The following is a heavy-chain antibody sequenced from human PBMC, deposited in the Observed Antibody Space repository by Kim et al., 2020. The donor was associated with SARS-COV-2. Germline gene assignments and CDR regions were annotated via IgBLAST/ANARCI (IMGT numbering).Heavy chain of an antibody. CDR2: IRNDAQGGTS. J-gene: IGHJ4*02. Sequence: GGSLRLSCATSGFQFDVYSLTWIRQAPGKGLEWVGFIRNDAQGGTSEYAASVKGRFTISRDDSSSVVYLQMNSLKTEDTAVYFCARAFPYGSGSYAYFDHWGQGTLVTVSS. D-gene: IGHD3-10*01. CDR1: GFQFDVYS. CDR3: ARAFPYGSGSYAYFDH. V-gene: IGHV3-49*03.